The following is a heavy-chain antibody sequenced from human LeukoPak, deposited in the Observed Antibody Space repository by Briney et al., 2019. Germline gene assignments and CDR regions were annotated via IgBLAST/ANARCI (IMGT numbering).Heavy chain of an antibody. J-gene: IGHJ4*02. Sequence: GASVKVSCKASGYTFTDYYIHWVRQAPGQGLEWMGWIVPKSGGTHYAQNFQGRVTMTRDTSINTAYLGLRSLRSDDTAVYYCARVWRCADGVCPDVFESWGQGTLVIVSS. CDR3: ARVWRCADGVCPDVFES. D-gene: IGHD2-8*01. V-gene: IGHV1-2*02. CDR2: IVPKSGGT. CDR1: GYTFTDYY.